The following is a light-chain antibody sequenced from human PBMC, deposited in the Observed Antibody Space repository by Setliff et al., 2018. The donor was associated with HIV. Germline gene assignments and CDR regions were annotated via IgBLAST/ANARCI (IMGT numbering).Light chain of an antibody. Sequence: QSALTQPPSVSGSPGQSVTISCTGTSSDVGSYNHVSWYQQPPGTVPKLMIYEVSNRPSGVPDRFSGSKSGNTASLTISGLQADDEADYYCSSYTSSSTDVFGTGTKVTVL. CDR1: SSDVGSYNH. J-gene: IGLJ1*01. CDR3: SSYTSSSTDV. CDR2: EVS. V-gene: IGLV2-18*02.